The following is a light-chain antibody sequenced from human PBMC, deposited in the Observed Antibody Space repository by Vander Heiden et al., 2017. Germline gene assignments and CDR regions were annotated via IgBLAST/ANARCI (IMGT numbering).Light chain of an antibody. Sequence: HSARPQPPPACGAPGPRVTISCSGSSSNIGSNTVNWYQQLPGTAPKLLIYSNNQRPSGVPDRFSGSKSGTSASLAIRGLQTEDEADHYCAAWDDSLNGWVFGGGTKLTVL. CDR1: SSNIGSNT. V-gene: IGLV1-44*01. CDR2: SNN. CDR3: AAWDDSLNGWV. J-gene: IGLJ3*02.